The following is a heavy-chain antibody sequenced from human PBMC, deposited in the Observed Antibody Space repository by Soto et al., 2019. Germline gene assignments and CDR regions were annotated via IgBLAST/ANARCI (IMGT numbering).Heavy chain of an antibody. CDR3: ARGATVTTYFDF. V-gene: IGHV3-30-3*01. Sequence: GGSLRLSCAASGFTFSTYTVHWVRQAPGKGLEWVAIISYDGGNKYYADNVKGRFTISRDNSKNTLYLQMDSLNTEDTAVYYCARGATVTTYFDFWGQGTLVTVSS. CDR2: ISYDGGNK. CDR1: GFTFSTYT. D-gene: IGHD4-17*01. J-gene: IGHJ4*02.